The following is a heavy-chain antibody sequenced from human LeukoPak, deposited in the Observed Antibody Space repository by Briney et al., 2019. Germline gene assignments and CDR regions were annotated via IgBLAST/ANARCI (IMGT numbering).Heavy chain of an antibody. V-gene: IGHV1-58*02. Sequence: TSVKVSCKASGFTFTSSAMQGVRQARGQRVEWIGWIVVGSGNTNYAQKFQERVTITRDMSTSTAYMELSSLRSEDTAVYYCAAPGYYDSSGYSIWGQGTLVTVSS. J-gene: IGHJ4*02. CDR3: AAPGYYDSSGYSI. CDR2: IVVGSGNT. D-gene: IGHD3-22*01. CDR1: GFTFTSSA.